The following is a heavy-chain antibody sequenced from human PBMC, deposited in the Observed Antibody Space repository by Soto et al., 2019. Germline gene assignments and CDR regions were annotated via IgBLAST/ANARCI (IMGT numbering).Heavy chain of an antibody. V-gene: IGHV3-48*02. CDR2: ISSSSSSI. CDR1: GFTFSSFC. J-gene: IGHJ6*02. Sequence: GRSLRLSCAASGFTFSSFCMNWDRPAPGKWREWVSYISSSSSSIYYADSVKNQFTISRDKAKNSLYLQMNSLRDEDTAVYYCARDRQTEHFWSGYYHYYYYYGMDVWGQGTTVTVSS. CDR3: ARDRQTEHFWSGYYHYYYYYGMDV. D-gene: IGHD3-3*02.